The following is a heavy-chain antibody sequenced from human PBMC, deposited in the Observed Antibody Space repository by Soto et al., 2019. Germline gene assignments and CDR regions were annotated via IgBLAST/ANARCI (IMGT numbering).Heavy chain of an antibody. Sequence: PSETLSLTCAVYGGSFSGYYWSWIRQPPGKGLEWIGEINHSGSTNYNPSLKSRVTISVDTSKNQFSLKLSSVTAADTAVYYCARRAFYCSSTSCSSYYYYYYMDVWGKGTTVT. D-gene: IGHD2-2*01. CDR3: ARRAFYCSSTSCSSYYYYYYMDV. V-gene: IGHV4-34*01. CDR2: INHSGST. CDR1: GGSFSGYY. J-gene: IGHJ6*03.